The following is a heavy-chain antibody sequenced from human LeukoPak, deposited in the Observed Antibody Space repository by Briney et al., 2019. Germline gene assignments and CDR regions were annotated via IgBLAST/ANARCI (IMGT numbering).Heavy chain of an antibody. CDR1: RGSFSGYY. Sequence: PSETLSLTCAVYRGSFSGYYWSWIRQPPGKGLEWIGEINHSGSTNYNPSLKSRVTISVDTSKNQFSLKLSSVTAADTAVYYCAREAFGVVSVWFDPWGQGTLVTVSS. CDR2: INHSGST. J-gene: IGHJ5*02. CDR3: AREAFGVVSVWFDP. D-gene: IGHD3-3*01. V-gene: IGHV4-34*01.